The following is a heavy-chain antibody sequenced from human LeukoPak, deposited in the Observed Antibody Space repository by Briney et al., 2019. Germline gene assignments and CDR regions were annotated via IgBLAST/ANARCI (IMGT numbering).Heavy chain of an antibody. D-gene: IGHD1-26*01. Sequence: GGSRRLSCAASGFTFSSYAMSWVRQAPGKGLEWVSAISGSGGSTYYADSVKGRFTISRDNSKNTLYLQMNSLRAEDTAVYYCAKDPPYRGSGTTGYFQHWGQGTLVTVSS. CDR3: AKDPPYRGSGTTGYFQH. V-gene: IGHV3-23*01. CDR1: GFTFSSYA. CDR2: ISGSGGST. J-gene: IGHJ1*01.